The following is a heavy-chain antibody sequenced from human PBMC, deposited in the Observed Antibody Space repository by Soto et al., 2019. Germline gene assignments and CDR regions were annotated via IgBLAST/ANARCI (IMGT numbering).Heavy chain of an antibody. D-gene: IGHD5-12*01. CDR2: INPSGGST. V-gene: IGHV1-46*01. CDR3: AREGDGYNLGPSVDFDY. Sequence: QVQLVQSGAEVKKPGASVKVSCKASGYTFTTYYMHWVRQAPGQGLVWMGVINPSGGSTSYAQKFQGRVTVTRDTSTSTLYMELSSLRSEDTAVYYCAREGDGYNLGPSVDFDYWGQGTLVTVSS. CDR1: GYTFTTYY. J-gene: IGHJ4*02.